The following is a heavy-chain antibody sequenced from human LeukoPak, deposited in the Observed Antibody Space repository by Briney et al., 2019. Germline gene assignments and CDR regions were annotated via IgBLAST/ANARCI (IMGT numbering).Heavy chain of an antibody. CDR1: GFTFTSSA. D-gene: IGHD3-22*01. Sequence: SVKVSCKASGFTFTSSAMQWVRQARGQRLEWIGWIVVGSGNTNYAQKFQERVTITRDMSTSTAYMELSSLRSEDTAVYYCAADVGYYYDGSGYVPLVVGYGMDVWGQGTTVTVSS. V-gene: IGHV1-58*02. J-gene: IGHJ6*02. CDR3: AADVGYYYDGSGYVPLVVGYGMDV. CDR2: IVVGSGNT.